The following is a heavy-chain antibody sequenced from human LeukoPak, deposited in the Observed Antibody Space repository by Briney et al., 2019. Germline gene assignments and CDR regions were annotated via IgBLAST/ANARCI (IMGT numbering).Heavy chain of an antibody. V-gene: IGHV3-48*03. CDR1: GFTFSSYE. CDR2: ISSSGGTK. Sequence: HSGGSLRLSCAASGFTFSSYEINWVRQAPGKGLEWVSYISSSGGTKKYADSVKGRFSISRDKAKNSVYLQMNSLRAEDTAVYYCAREPYGSGSYPYYFDHWGQGTLVTVAS. D-gene: IGHD3-10*01. J-gene: IGHJ4*02. CDR3: AREPYGSGSYPYYFDH.